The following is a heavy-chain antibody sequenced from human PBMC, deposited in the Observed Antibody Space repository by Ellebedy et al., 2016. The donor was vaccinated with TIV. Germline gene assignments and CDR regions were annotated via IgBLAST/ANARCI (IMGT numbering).Heavy chain of an antibody. J-gene: IGHJ4*02. CDR1: GASTSSDTYF. CDR2: IYYRGTT. Sequence: SETLSLXCTISGASTSSDTYFWGWIRQPPGRGPEWIGSIYYRGTTHYSPTLKGRVTVALDTSRRQLSLRLNSVTAADTAVYYCARDRDWPFCRGTNCYLLYWGQGILVTVSS. CDR3: ARDRDWPFCRGTNCYLLY. D-gene: IGHD1-1*01. V-gene: IGHV4-39*07.